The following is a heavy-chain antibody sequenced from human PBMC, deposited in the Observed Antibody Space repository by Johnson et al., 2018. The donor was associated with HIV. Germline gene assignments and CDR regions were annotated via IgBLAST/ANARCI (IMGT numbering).Heavy chain of an antibody. D-gene: IGHD3-22*01. CDR1: GFTFEDYA. Sequence: EVQLVESGGALVQPGRSLRLSCVASGFTFEDYAMYWVRQAPGKGLEWVSGISWNSDDIDYADSVPGRFTISRDNAKNSLYLQMNTLRPEDTALYYCAKDLVVINVRYAFHIWGQGTMVTVS. CDR3: AKDLVVINVRYAFHI. CDR2: ISWNSDDI. V-gene: IGHV3-9*01. J-gene: IGHJ3*02.